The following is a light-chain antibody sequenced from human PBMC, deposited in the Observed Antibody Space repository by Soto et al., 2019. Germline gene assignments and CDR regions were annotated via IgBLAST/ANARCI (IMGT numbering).Light chain of an antibody. CDR3: QQANSIPLT. Sequence: IPMTQSPSSVSASVGDSVTITCRASQGISSWLAWYHQKPGKAPKLLIYAASSLQSGVTSRFSGSGSGTDFTLTISSLQPEDFATYHCQQANSIPLTFDGGTKVEIK. J-gene: IGKJ4*01. CDR1: QGISSW. CDR2: AAS. V-gene: IGKV1-12*01.